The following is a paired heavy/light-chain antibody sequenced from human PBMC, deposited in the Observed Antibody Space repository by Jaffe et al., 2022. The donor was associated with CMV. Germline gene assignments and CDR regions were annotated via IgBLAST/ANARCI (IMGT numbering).Heavy chain of an antibody. V-gene: IGHV3-23*04. CDR2: ISASGRTP. Sequence: EMQVVESGGGLVQPGGSLRLSCAVSRFTFSEYSMSWVRLAPGKGLEWVSSISASGRTPYYTDSVKGRFTISRDNVENTLYLQMNSLRAEDTAIYYCAKKYNFNRMNYMDVWGKGTTVTVSS. D-gene: IGHD1-20*01. J-gene: IGHJ6*03. CDR1: RFTFSEYS. CDR3: AKKYNFNRMNYMDV.
Light chain of an antibody. CDR3: HQFGSSPET. CDR2: GTS. Sequence: EIVLTQSPGTLSLSPGDRATLSCRASQTVNSNFFAWYQLKPGQAPRLLIYGTSSRATGIPDRFSGSGSGADFTLTVSRLEPEDFAVYYCHQFGSSPETFGQGTTVEIK. J-gene: IGKJ1*01. CDR1: QTVNSNF. V-gene: IGKV3-20*01.